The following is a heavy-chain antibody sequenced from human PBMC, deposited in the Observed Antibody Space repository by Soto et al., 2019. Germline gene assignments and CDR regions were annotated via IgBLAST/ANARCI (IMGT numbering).Heavy chain of an antibody. J-gene: IGHJ5*02. CDR3: ARRHLAVAVSPWFDP. Sequence: QVTLKESGPVLVKPTETLTLRCTVSGLSITDSEMGVSWIRQPPGQPLEWLAHIDSSGEKSYRTFLKSRLAIPKDTSKSQIVLTMTNMDPADTATYYCARRHLAVAVSPWFDPGGQGIPVTVSS. V-gene: IGHV2-26*01. CDR1: GLSITDSEMG. CDR2: IDSSGEK. D-gene: IGHD6-19*01.